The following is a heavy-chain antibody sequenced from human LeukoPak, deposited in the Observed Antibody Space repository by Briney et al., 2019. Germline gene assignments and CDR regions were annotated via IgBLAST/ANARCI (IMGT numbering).Heavy chain of an antibody. CDR3: ATDCYDCT. CDR1: GFTFTNAW. V-gene: IGHV3-15*07. Sequence: GGSLRLSCATSGFTFTNAWMNWVRQAPGKGLEWVGRIRSNSDGGTIDYAAPVKGRFTLSRDDSKNTLYLQMDSLQTEDTAVYYCATDCYDCTWGQGTLVTVSS. D-gene: IGHD2-2*01. CDR2: IRSNSDGGTI. J-gene: IGHJ5*02.